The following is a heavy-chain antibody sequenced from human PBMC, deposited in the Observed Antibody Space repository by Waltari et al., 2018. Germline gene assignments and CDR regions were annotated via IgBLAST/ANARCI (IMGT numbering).Heavy chain of an antibody. CDR2: IYYSGRT. V-gene: IGHV4-31*03. Sequence: QVQLQESGPGLVKPSQTLSLTCTVSGGSISSGGYYWSWIRQHPGKGLEWIGYIYYSGRTYYNPSLKSRVTISVDTSKNQFSLKLSSVTAADTAVYYCARGWLPTVTTPPLVDLWGRGTLVTVSS. CDR3: ARGWLPTVTTPPLVDL. J-gene: IGHJ2*01. D-gene: IGHD4-17*01. CDR1: GGSISSGGYY.